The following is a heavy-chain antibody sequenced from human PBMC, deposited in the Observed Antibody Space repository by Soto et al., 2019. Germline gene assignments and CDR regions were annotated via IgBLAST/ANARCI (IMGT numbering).Heavy chain of an antibody. J-gene: IGHJ4*02. CDR2: INHSGST. D-gene: IGHD5-12*01. V-gene: IGHV4-34*01. CDR1: GGSFSGYY. CDR3: ARGPRRGYSGHDPHGILDY. Sequence: SETLSLTCAVYGGSFSGYYWSWIRQPPGKGLEWIGEINHSGSTNYNPSLKSRVTISVDTSKNQFSLKLSSVTAADTAVYYCARGPRRGYSGHDPHGILDYWGQATLVTVSS.